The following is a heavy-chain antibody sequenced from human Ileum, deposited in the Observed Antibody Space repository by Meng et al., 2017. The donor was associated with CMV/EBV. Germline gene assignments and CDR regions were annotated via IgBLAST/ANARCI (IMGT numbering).Heavy chain of an antibody. Sequence: HVQLVQSGAEVKKPGSSVKVSCEGSGGTLSSNAISWVRHAPGQGLEWMGVISPIFRTSNYAQKFQGRLTITADESTSTAYMELSSLTSGDTAVYYCATSGRGPKYYFDYWGQGTLVTVSS. CDR2: ISPIFRTS. J-gene: IGHJ4*02. D-gene: IGHD1-14*01. V-gene: IGHV1-69*01. CDR3: ATSGRGPKYYFDY. CDR1: GGTLSSNA.